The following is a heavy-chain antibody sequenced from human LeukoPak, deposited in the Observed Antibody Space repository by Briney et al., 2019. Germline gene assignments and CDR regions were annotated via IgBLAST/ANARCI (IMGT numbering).Heavy chain of an antibody. CDR2: IRYDGSNK. D-gene: IGHD6-6*01. V-gene: IGHV3-30*02. CDR3: AKKTGSSSSELDH. J-gene: IGHJ4*02. Sequence: QPGGSLRLSCAASGFTFSNYVMHWVRQAPGKGLEWVAFIRYDGSNKNYADSVKGRFTISRDNSKNTLYLQMNSLRAEDTAVYYCAKKTGSSSSELDHWGQGTLVTVSS. CDR1: GFTFSNYV.